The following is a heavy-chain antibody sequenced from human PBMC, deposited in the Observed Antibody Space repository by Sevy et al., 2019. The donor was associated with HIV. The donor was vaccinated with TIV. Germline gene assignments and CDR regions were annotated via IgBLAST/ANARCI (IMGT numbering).Heavy chain of an antibody. CDR2: IFHSGDS. J-gene: IGHJ5*02. CDR3: ARDHLSQGLDP. CDR1: GASITGYY. D-gene: IGHD3-3*02. Sequence: SETLSLSCSVSGASITGYYWSWIRQPPGKGLEWIGYIFHSGDSNYNPSLKSRVAMSVDTSKNQFPLRLASVSAADTAVYYCARDHLSQGLDPWGQGILVTVSS. V-gene: IGHV4-59*12.